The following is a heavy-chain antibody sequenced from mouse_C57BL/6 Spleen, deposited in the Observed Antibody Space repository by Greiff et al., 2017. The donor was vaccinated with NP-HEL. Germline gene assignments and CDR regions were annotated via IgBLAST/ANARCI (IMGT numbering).Heavy chain of an antibody. CDR1: GFTFSDFY. J-gene: IGHJ3*01. CDR3: ARDAEGELGPFAY. V-gene: IGHV7-1*01. D-gene: IGHD4-1*01. CDR2: SRNKANDYTT. Sequence: DVMLVESGGGLVQSGRSLRLSCATSGFTFSDFYMEWVRQAPGKGLEWIAASRNKANDYTTEYSASVKGRFIVSRDTSQSILYLQMNALRAEDTAIYYCARDAEGELGPFAYWGQGTLVTVSA.